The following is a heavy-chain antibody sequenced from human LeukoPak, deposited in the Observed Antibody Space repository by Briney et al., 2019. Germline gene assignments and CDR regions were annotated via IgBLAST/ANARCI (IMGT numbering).Heavy chain of an antibody. D-gene: IGHD3-9*01. CDR2: IYYSGST. J-gene: IGHJ4*02. Sequence: SETLSLTCTVSGGSISSYYWSWIRQPPGKGLEWIGYIYYSGSTNYNPSLKSRVTISVDTSKNQFSLKLSSVTAADTAVYYCARLGSGAYYDILTGYYIFDYWGQGTLVTVSS. CDR3: ARLGSGAYYDILTGYYIFDY. V-gene: IGHV4-59*08. CDR1: GGSISSYY.